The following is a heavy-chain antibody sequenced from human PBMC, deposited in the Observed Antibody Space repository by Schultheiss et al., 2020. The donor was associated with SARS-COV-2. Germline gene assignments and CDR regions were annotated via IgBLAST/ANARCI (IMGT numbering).Heavy chain of an antibody. J-gene: IGHJ6*02. CDR3: ARGAEWCTNGVCYTGYYYYGMDV. V-gene: IGHV1-2*02. CDR1: GYTFTGYY. D-gene: IGHD2-8*01. Sequence: ESLKISCKASGYTFTGYYMHWVRQAPGQGLEWMGWINPIFGTANYAQKFQERVTITRDMSISTAYMELSSLRSEDTAVYYCARGAEWCTNGVCYTGYYYYGMDVWGQGTTVTVSS. CDR2: INPIFGTA.